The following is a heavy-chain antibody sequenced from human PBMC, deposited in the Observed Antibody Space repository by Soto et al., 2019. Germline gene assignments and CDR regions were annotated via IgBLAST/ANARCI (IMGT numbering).Heavy chain of an antibody. V-gene: IGHV3-23*01. J-gene: IGHJ4*02. CDR3: AKNSLYDSSGYYHY. CDR2: ISGSGVST. D-gene: IGHD3-22*01. Sequence: PRGSLRLSCAASGFTFSSYDMRCVRQASWQGPEWVSAISGSGVSTYYADSVKGRFTISRDNSKNTLYLQMNSLRADDTAVYYCAKNSLYDSSGYYHYWGQGTLVTAPQ. CDR1: GFTFSSYD.